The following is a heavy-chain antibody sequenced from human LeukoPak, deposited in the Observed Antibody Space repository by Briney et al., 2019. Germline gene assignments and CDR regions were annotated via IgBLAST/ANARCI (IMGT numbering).Heavy chain of an antibody. J-gene: IGHJ6*02. CDR1: GFRFSSHW. CDR3: ARASAATHFAMDV. D-gene: IGHD6-13*01. Sequence: QPGGSLRLSCEVSGFRFSSHWMTWVRQAPGKGLEWVANIEQDGSEKYYVDSVKGRFTISRDNAKNSLSLQMNSLRAEDTAVYYCARASAATHFAMDVWGQGTTVTVSS. CDR2: IEQDGSEK. V-gene: IGHV3-7*05.